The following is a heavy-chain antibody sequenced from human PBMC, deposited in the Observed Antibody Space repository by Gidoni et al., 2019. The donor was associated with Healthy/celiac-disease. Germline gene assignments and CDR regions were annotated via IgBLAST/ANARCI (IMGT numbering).Heavy chain of an antibody. Sequence: EVQLLESGGGLVQPGGSLRLSCAASGFTFSSYAMSWVRQAPGKWLEWVSAISGSGGSTYYADSVKGRFTISRDNSKNTLYLQMNSLRAEDTAVYYCAKDLGDIVVVPAAYLDYWGQGTLVTVSS. CDR3: AKDLGDIVVVPAAYLDY. CDR2: ISGSGGST. D-gene: IGHD2-2*01. V-gene: IGHV3-23*01. CDR1: GFTFSSYA. J-gene: IGHJ4*02.